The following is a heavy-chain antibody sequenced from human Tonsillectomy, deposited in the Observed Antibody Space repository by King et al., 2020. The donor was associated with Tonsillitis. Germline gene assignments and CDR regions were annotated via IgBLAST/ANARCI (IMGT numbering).Heavy chain of an antibody. Sequence: QLQESGPGLVKPSETLSLTCTVSGGSMTNTNSYWGWIRQPPGNGLEWIGGIYYSGDTYYNPSLKSRVTISEDTSKNQISLKLSSVTAADTAVYQRARHVPGPAVLDSWGQGTLVTVSS. J-gene: IGHJ4*02. CDR2: IYYSGDT. V-gene: IGHV4-39*01. CDR1: GGSMTNTNSY. D-gene: IGHD6-13*01. CDR3: ARHVPGPAVLDS.